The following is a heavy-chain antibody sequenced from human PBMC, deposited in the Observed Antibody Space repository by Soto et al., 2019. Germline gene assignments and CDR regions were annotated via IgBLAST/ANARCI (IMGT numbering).Heavy chain of an antibody. CDR2: VYYSGGT. V-gene: IGHV4-59*11. CDR3: ARGNDWKSSTFDI. CDR1: GGSLTDHY. Sequence: QVQLQESGPGLVKHSETQSLTCTVAGGSLTDHYWNWFRQSPGKGLHWIGYVYYSGGTKYNPSLKSRVTMSVDTAKNQFSLNLRSVTAADTAVYYCARGNDWKSSTFDIWGQGTMVSVSS. J-gene: IGHJ3*02. D-gene: IGHD2-21*01.